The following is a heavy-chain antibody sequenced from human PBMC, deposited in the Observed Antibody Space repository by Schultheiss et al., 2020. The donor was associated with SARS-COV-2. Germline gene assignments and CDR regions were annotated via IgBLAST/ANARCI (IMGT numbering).Heavy chain of an antibody. J-gene: IGHJ5*02. D-gene: IGHD3-9*01. Sequence: ASVKVSCKASGYTFTGYYMHWVRQAPGQGLEWMGWINPNSGGTNYAQKFQGRVTMTTDTSTSTAYMELRSLRSDDTAVYYCARGQGQLYDILTGYYNNWFDPWGQGTLVTVSS. CDR1: GYTFTGYY. CDR3: ARGQGQLYDILTGYYNNWFDP. V-gene: IGHV1-2*02. CDR2: INPNSGGT.